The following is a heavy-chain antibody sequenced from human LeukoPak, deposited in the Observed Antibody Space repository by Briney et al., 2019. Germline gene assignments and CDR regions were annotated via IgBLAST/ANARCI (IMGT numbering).Heavy chain of an antibody. V-gene: IGHV3-9*01. D-gene: IGHD1-26*01. CDR1: GFTFDDYA. CDR2: ISWNSGSI. Sequence: GGSLRLSCAASGFTFDDYAMHWVRRAPGKGLEWVSGISWNSGSIDYADSVKGRFTISRDNAKNSLYLQMNSLRAEDTALYYCAKGATYYGTLYYFCYWGQGTLVTVSS. J-gene: IGHJ4*02. CDR3: AKGATYYGTLYYFCY.